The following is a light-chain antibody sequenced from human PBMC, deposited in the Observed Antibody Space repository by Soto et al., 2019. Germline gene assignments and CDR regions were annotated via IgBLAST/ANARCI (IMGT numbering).Light chain of an antibody. CDR2: KAS. J-gene: IGKJ1*01. V-gene: IGKV1-5*03. Sequence: IQMTQSPSTLSASVGDRVTFTCRASQSISTWVAWYQQKPGEAPKLLIYKASNLEVGVPSRFSASGSGTEFTLTINTLQPADFATYYCQQYNSYPWTFGQGTKV. CDR3: QQYNSYPWT. CDR1: QSISTW.